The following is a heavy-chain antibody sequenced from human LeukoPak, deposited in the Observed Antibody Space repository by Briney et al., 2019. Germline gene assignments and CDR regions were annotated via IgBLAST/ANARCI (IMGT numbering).Heavy chain of an antibody. V-gene: IGHV1-8*01. Sequence: VASVKVSCKASGYTFTSYDINWVRQATGQGLEWMGWMNPNSGNTGYAQKFQGRVTMTRNTSISTAYMELSSLRSEDTAVYYCARRLVVAATQNDAFDIWGQGTMVTVSS. J-gene: IGHJ3*02. CDR3: ARRLVVAATQNDAFDI. CDR2: MNPNSGNT. CDR1: GYTFTSYD. D-gene: IGHD2-15*01.